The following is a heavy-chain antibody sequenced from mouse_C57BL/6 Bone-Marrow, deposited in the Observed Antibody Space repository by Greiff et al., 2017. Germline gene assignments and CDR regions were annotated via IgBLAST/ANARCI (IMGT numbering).Heavy chain of an antibody. D-gene: IGHD3-2*02. V-gene: IGHV1-55*01. CDR2: IYPGSGNT. CDR1: GYTFTSYW. Sequence: QVQLQQPGAELVKPGASVKMSCKASGYTFTSYWITWVKQRPGQGLEWIGDIYPGSGNTNYNEKFKSKATLTVDTSSSTAYMQLSSLTSEDSAVYYCARETAQATNFDVWGTGTTVTVSS. CDR3: ARETAQATNFDV. J-gene: IGHJ1*03.